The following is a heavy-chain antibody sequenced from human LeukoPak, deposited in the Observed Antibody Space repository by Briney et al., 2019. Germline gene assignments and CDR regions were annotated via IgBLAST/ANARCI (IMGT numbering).Heavy chain of an antibody. V-gene: IGHV3-23*01. J-gene: IGHJ4*02. D-gene: IGHD4-23*01. CDR1: GFTFNNYA. CDR2: ISTTGGST. CDR3: AKDWTTVVTPKGYYFDS. Sequence: GGSLRLSCAASGFTFNNYAMSWVRQAPGKGLEWVSGISTTGGSTYYADSVKGRFAISRDNSNNTLYLQMNSLRGEDTAVYYCAKDWTTVVTPKGYYFDSWGQGTLVTVSS.